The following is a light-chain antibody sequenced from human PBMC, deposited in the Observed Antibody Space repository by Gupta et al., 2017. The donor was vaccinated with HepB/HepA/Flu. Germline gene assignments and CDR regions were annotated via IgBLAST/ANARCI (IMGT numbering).Light chain of an antibody. CDR3: SSYATSSTYV. CDR1: RSDVGSRKY. V-gene: IGLV2-14*01. Sequence: HSALTQPASVSVSPGQSITVSCTGTRSDVGSRKYVPWYQQHPGKTPKLLIYDVSNRPSGLYNRFSGSKSGNTASLTISGLQAEDEADYYCSSYATSSTYVFGTGTKVAVL. J-gene: IGLJ1*01. CDR2: DVS.